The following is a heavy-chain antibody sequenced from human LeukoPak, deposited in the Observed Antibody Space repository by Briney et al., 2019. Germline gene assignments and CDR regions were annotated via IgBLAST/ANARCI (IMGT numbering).Heavy chain of an antibody. Sequence: SETLSLTCAVYGGSSSGYYWSWIRQRPGKGLEWIGEINHSGSTNYNPSLKSRVTISVDTSKNQFSLKLSSVTAADTAVYYCARVKVVVVAATPGFDYWGQGTLVTVSS. V-gene: IGHV4-34*01. CDR2: INHSGST. J-gene: IGHJ4*02. CDR1: GGSSSGYY. CDR3: ARVKVVVVAATPGFDY. D-gene: IGHD2-15*01.